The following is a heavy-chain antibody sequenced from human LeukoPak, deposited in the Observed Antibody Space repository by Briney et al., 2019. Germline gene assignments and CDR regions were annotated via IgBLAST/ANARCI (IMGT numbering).Heavy chain of an antibody. CDR1: GYIFTDYY. CDR2: FNPASGST. CDR3: ARGLYYGGNQRAHDAFDI. J-gene: IGHJ3*02. V-gene: IGHV1-2*02. Sequence: ASVKVSCKASGYIFTDYYMHWVRQAPGQGLECMGWFNPASGSTKYAEKIHAKVTMTRDTSIHTAYMELSSLGLDDTAVYYCARGLYYGGNQRAHDAFDIWGQGTLVTVSS. D-gene: IGHD4-23*01.